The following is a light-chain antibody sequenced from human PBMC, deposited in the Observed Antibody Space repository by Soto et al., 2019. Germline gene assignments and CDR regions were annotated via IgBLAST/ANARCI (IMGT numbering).Light chain of an antibody. V-gene: IGLV2-8*01. CDR3: AAWDDSLFGHV. CDR1: SSGVGGYNF. J-gene: IGLJ1*01. Sequence: QSVLTQPPSASGSPGQSVTISCTGTSSGVGGYNFVSWYQQHPGKAPKLIIYEVNKRPSGVPDRFSGSKSGNTASLAVSGLQAEDEADYYCAAWDDSLFGHVFGTGTKVTVL. CDR2: EVN.